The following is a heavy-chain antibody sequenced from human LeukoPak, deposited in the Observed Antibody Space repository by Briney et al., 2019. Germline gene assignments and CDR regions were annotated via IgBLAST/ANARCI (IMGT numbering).Heavy chain of an antibody. D-gene: IGHD3-10*01. CDR3: ARWDMVRGNYFDY. CDR2: INAGNGNT. Sequence: ASVKVSCKASGYTFTSYAMHWVRQAPGQRLEWMGWINAGNGNTKYSQKFQGRVTITRDTSASTAYVELSSLRSEDTAVYYCARWDMVRGNYFDYWGQGTLVTVSS. V-gene: IGHV1-3*01. J-gene: IGHJ4*02. CDR1: GYTFTSYA.